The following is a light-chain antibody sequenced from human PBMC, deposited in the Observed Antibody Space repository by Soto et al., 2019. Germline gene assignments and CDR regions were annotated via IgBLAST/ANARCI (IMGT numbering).Light chain of an antibody. Sequence: DIQMTQSPSTLSASVGDRVTITCRASQSISSWLAWYQQKPGKAPKLLIYKASSLESGVTSRFSGSGSGTEFTLNISSLQPDDFATYYCQQYNSYTFGQGTKLEIK. CDR2: KAS. V-gene: IGKV1-5*03. J-gene: IGKJ2*01. CDR1: QSISSW. CDR3: QQYNSYT.